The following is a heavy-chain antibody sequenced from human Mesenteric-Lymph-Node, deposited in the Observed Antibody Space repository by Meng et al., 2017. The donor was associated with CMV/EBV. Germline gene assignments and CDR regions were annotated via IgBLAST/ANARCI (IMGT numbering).Heavy chain of an antibody. J-gene: IGHJ4*02. V-gene: IGHV4-39*01. CDR3: ARRGNYDSDYSEY. CDR1: GDSISNSTYY. D-gene: IGHD3-22*01. Sequence: QLPLQGSGPGPVKPSATLSLSCIVSGDSISNSTYYWTGIRQPPGKGLEWIGSVHHSGTTYYNPSLKGRLTISVDTSANLFSLRLTTVTAADTATYYCARRGNYDSDYSEYWGQGTLVTVSS. CDR2: VHHSGTT.